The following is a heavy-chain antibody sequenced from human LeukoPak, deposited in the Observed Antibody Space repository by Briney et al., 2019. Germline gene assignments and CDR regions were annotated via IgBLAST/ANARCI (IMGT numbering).Heavy chain of an antibody. CDR1: GGSINSRNW. V-gene: IGHV4-4*02. J-gene: IGHJ4*02. CDR3: ARKDGSGYFVHY. D-gene: IGHD3-3*01. CDR2: IYHSGNT. Sequence: SETLSLTCAVSGGSINSRNWWTWVRQPPGKGLEWIGEIYHSGNTNYNPSLKSRVTISVDKSRNQFSLKLNSVTAADTAMYFCARKDGSGYFVHYWGQGSLVTVSS.